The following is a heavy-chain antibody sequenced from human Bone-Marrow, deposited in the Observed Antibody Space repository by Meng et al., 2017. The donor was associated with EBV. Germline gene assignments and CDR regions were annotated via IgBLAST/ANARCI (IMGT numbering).Heavy chain of an antibody. D-gene: IGHD2-2*01. CDR1: GGSISSGGYS. Sequence: QLRLQESGSGLGKPSQTLSLTCAVSGGSISSGGYSWSWIRQPPGKGLEWIGYIYHSGSTYYNPSLKSRVTISVDRSKNQFSLKLSSVTAADTAVYYCASSDCSSTSCYPRYWGQGTLVTVSS. CDR3: ASSDCSSTSCYPRY. V-gene: IGHV4-30-2*01. J-gene: IGHJ4*02. CDR2: IYHSGST.